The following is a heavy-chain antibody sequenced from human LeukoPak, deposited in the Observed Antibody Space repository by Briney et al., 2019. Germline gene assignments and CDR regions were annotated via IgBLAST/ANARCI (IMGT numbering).Heavy chain of an antibody. CDR1: GYTFTGYY. Sequence: ASVKVSCKASGYTFTGYYMHWVRQAPGQGLGWMGWINPNSGGTNYAQKFQGRVTMTRDTSISTAYMELSRLRSDDTAVYYCARGSDYDILTGYYPFDYWGQGTLVTVSS. CDR2: INPNSGGT. J-gene: IGHJ4*02. V-gene: IGHV1-2*02. CDR3: ARGSDYDILTGYYPFDY. D-gene: IGHD3-9*01.